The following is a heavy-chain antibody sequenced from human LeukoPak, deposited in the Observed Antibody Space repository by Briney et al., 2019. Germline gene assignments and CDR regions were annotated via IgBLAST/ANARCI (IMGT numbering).Heavy chain of an antibody. CDR2: IRYDGSNK. CDR3: AKFGRVYVDAATIDY. CDR1: GFTFSSYG. J-gene: IGHJ4*02. V-gene: IGHV3-30*02. Sequence: PGGSLRLSCAASGFTFSSYGMHWVRQAPGKGLEWVAVIRYDGSNKYYTDSVKGRFTISRDNSKNTLYLQMNSLRTEDTAVYYCAKFGRVYVDAATIDYWGQGTLVTVSS. D-gene: IGHD5-18*01.